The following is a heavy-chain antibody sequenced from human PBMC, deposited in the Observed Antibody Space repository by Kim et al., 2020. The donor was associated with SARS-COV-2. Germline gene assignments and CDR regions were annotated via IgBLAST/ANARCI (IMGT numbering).Heavy chain of an antibody. CDR1: GGSLSSSSYY. Sequence: SETLSLTCTVSGGSLSSSSYYWGWIRQPPGKGLEWIGTAYYIGNTYYNPSLKSRVTISVDTSKNQFSLKLGSVTAADTAVYYCARHQWDSSGWYVAFYY. D-gene: IGHD6-19*01. CDR3: ARHQWDSSGWYVAFYY. J-gene: IGHJ6*01. V-gene: IGHV4-39*01. CDR2: AYYIGNT.